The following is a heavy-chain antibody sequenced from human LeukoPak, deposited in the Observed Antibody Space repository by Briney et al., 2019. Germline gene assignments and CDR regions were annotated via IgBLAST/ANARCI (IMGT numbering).Heavy chain of an antibody. CDR1: GFTFSRFG. V-gene: IGHV3-33*01. CDR3: ARDYYYDSSGYWDYYFDY. D-gene: IGHD3-22*01. Sequence: GGSLRLSCAASGFTFSRFGIHWVRQAPGKGLEWVAVIWYDGSNKYYADSVKGRFTISRDNSKNTLYLEMNSLRAEDTAVYYCARDYYYDSSGYWDYYFDYWGQGTLVSVSS. J-gene: IGHJ4*02. CDR2: IWYDGSNK.